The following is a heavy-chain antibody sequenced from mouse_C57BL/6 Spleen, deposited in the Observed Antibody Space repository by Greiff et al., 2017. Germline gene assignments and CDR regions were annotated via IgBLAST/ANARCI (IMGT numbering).Heavy chain of an antibody. D-gene: IGHD2-4*01. J-gene: IGHJ4*01. CDR2: ISIGSSTI. V-gene: IGHV5-17*01. CDR3: AKIYYEYDEDYARDY. Sequence: EVMLVESGGGLVKPGGSLKLSCAASGFTFSDYGMHWVRQAPEKGLEWVAYISIGSSTIYYADTVKGRFTISRDKAKNTLFLQMTSLRSEDTAMYDCAKIYYEYDEDYARDYWGQGTSVTVSS. CDR1: GFTFSDYG.